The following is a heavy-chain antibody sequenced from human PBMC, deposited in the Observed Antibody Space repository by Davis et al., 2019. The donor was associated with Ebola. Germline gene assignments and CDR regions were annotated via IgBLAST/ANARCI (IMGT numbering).Heavy chain of an antibody. J-gene: IGHJ6*03. V-gene: IGHV3-49*04. D-gene: IGHD6-25*01. CDR3: ARGAARLGNYMDV. CDR1: GFTFGDYA. Sequence: PGGSLRLSCTASGFTFGDYAMSWVRQAPGKGLEWVGFIRSKAYGGTTEYAASVKGRFTISRDDSKSIAYLQMNSLRAEDTAVYYCARGAARLGNYMDVWGKGTTVTVSS. CDR2: IRSKAYGGTT.